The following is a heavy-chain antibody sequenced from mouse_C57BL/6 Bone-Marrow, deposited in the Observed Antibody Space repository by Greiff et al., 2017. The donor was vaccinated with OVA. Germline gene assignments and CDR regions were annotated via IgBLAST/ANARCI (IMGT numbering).Heavy chain of an antibody. Sequence: EVQLQQSGPVLVKPGASVKMSCTASGYTFTDYYMHWVKQSHGKSLEWIGYINPYNGGTSYNQKFKGKATLTVDKSSSTAYMELNSLTSEDSAVCYSARFNYYAFDYWGQGTTLTVSS. CDR2: INPYNGGT. CDR1: GYTFTDYY. CDR3: ARFNYYAFDY. V-gene: IGHV1-19*01. J-gene: IGHJ2*01. D-gene: IGHD1-1*01.